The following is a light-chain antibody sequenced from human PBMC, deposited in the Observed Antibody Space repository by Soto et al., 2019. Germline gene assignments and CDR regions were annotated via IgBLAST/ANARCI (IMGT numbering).Light chain of an antibody. Sequence: IQLTQSPSSLSASVGDRVTITCRASQGISSFLSWYQQKPGRAPKLLIYGASTLQSAVPSRFSGSGSGTDFTLTISSLQPEDFAIYYCQQLNSFPIAFGHGTKVEIQ. V-gene: IGKV1-9*01. CDR2: GAS. CDR1: QGISSF. CDR3: QQLNSFPIA. J-gene: IGKJ3*01.